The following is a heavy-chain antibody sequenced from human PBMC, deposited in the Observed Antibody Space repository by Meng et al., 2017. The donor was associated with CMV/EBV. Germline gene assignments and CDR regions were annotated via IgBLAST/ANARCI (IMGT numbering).Heavy chain of an antibody. J-gene: IGHJ4*02. D-gene: IGHD1-1*01. CDR2: INHSGSP. Sequence: SLSRAVSGVSLSDCSWSLLRQPPGQRLGWIGEINHSGSPNYNPSLKSRVTMAVYTSKNQFSLRLSSVTAADTAVYYCVRGGIATRPNYWGQGTLVTVSS. CDR1: GVSLSDCS. V-gene: IGHV4-34*01. CDR3: VRGGIATRPNY.